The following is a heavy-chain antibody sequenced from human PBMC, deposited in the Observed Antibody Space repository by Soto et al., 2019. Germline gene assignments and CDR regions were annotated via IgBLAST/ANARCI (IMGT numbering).Heavy chain of an antibody. D-gene: IGHD6-13*01. Sequence: LRLSCAASGFTFSSYSMNWVRQAPGKGLEWVASISSSSSYIYYADSVKGRFTISRDKAKNSLFLQMSSLRAEDTALYYCARHQGPAAGNYGMDVWGRGTTVTVSS. CDR2: ISSSSSYI. CDR3: ARHQGPAAGNYGMDV. J-gene: IGHJ6*02. CDR1: GFTFSSYS. V-gene: IGHV3-21*01.